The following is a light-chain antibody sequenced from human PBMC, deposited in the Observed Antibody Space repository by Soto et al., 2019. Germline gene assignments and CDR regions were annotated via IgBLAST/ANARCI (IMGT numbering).Light chain of an antibody. J-gene: IGKJ3*01. CDR1: QSLLHGNGYNY. CDR3: MQALQSPFT. Sequence: IVMTQSPLSLPVTPGEPASISCRSSQSLLHGNGYNYLDWYLQKPGQSPRLLIYLGSNRASGVPDGFSGSGSGTDFTLKISRVEAEDVGVYYCMQALQSPFTFGPGTKVEIK. V-gene: IGKV2-28*01. CDR2: LGS.